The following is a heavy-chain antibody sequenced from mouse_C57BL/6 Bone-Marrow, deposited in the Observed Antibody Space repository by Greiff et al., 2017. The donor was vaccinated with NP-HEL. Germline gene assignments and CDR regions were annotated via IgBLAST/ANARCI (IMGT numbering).Heavy chain of an antibody. CDR1: GYTFTTYW. V-gene: IGHV1-50*01. CDR3: ARKAYYGRSYEFAY. Sequence: QVQLQQPGAELVKPGASVKLSCKASGYTFTTYWMQWVKQRPGQGLEWIGEIDPSDSYTNYNQKFKGKARLTVDTSSSTANMQLSSLTSEASAVDYCARKAYYGRSYEFAYWGQGTLVTVSA. CDR2: IDPSDSYT. J-gene: IGHJ3*01. D-gene: IGHD1-1*01.